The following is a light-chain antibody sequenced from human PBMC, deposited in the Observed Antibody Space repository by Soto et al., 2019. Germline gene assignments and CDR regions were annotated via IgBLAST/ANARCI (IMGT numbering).Light chain of an antibody. CDR1: SSDVGGYNY. CDR2: AVS. CDR3: STSSSTSTTGV. V-gene: IGLV2-14*01. J-gene: IGLJ3*02. Sequence: QSALTQPASVSGSPGQSITISCTGTSSDVGGYNYVSWYQQHPGKAPKLMIYAVSNRPSGISNRFSGSKSGNTASLTISGLQAEDEADYYCSTSSSTSTTGVFGGGTQLTVL.